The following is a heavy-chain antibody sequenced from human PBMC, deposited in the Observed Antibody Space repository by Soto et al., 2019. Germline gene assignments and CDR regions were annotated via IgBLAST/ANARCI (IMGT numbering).Heavy chain of an antibody. CDR3: AKETPGYSSGWYVKYHYYYGMDV. CDR2: ISYDGSNK. D-gene: IGHD6-19*01. Sequence: QVQLVESGGGVVQPGRSLRLSCAASGFTFSSYGMHWVRQAPGKGLEWVAVISYDGSNKYYADSVKGRFTISRDNSKNTLYLQMNSLRAEDTAVYYCAKETPGYSSGWYVKYHYYYGMDVWGQGTTVTVSS. V-gene: IGHV3-30*18. CDR1: GFTFSSYG. J-gene: IGHJ6*02.